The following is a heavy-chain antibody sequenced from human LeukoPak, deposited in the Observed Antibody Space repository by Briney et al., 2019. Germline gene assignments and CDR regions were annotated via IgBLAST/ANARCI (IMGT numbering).Heavy chain of an antibody. V-gene: IGHV5-51*01. CDR1: GYRFTSYW. CDR2: IYPGDSDT. D-gene: IGHD3-10*01. Sequence: GESLKISCKGSGYRFTSYWIGWVRQMPGKGLEWMGIIYPGDSDTRYSPSFQGQVTISADKSISTAYLQWSSLKASDTAMYYCARPHGSGSYSSDFDYWGQGTLVTVSS. J-gene: IGHJ4*02. CDR3: ARPHGSGSYSSDFDY.